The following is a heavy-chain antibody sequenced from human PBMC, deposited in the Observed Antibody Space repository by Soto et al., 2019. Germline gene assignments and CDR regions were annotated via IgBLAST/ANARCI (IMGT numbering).Heavy chain of an antibody. J-gene: IGHJ4*02. D-gene: IGHD6-19*01. CDR1: GFTFSGYV. CDR3: AKRPGGSGRYFDY. Sequence: GGSLRLSCAASGFTFSGYVMSWVRQAPGKGLEWVSSISATGDTTYYADSVKGRFTISRDNSKNTLYLQMNSLRVEDTARYFCAKRPGGSGRYFDYWGQGTLVTSPQ. V-gene: IGHV3-23*01. CDR2: ISATGDTT.